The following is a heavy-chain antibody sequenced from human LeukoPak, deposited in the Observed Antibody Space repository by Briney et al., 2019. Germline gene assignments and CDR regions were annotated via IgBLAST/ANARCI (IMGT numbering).Heavy chain of an antibody. Sequence: GGSLRLSCAASGFTFSSYAMHWVRQAPGKGLEYVSAISSNGGSTYYANSVKGRFTISRDNSKNTLYLQMGSLRAEDMAVYYCAREGKYYDILTDYHSHAFDIWGQGTMVTVSS. CDR1: GFTFSSYA. D-gene: IGHD3-9*01. CDR3: AREGKYYDILTDYHSHAFDI. CDR2: ISSNGGST. V-gene: IGHV3-64*01. J-gene: IGHJ3*02.